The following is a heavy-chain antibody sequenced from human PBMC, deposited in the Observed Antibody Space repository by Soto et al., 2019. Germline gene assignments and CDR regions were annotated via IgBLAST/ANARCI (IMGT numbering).Heavy chain of an antibody. V-gene: IGHV4-31*03. CDR1: GGSISSGGYY. CDR2: MYYSGST. D-gene: IGHD3-22*01. J-gene: IGHJ4*02. Sequence: LSLTCTVSGGSISSGGYYWSWILQPPGKGLEWIGYMYYSGSTYYNPSLKTRVTISVDTTKNQFSLKLSSVTAADTAVYYCARRYYDGSGPSNPDYWGQGTLVTVSS. CDR3: ARRYYDGSGPSNPDY.